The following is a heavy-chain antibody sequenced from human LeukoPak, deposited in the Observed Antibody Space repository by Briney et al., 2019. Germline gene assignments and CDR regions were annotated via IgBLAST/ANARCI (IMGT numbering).Heavy chain of an antibody. Sequence: GGSLTLSCAASGFTFSSYAMSWIRQAAGKGLEWVSAISGSGGSTYYPDSVQGRFTILRVNSKNTLYLQMISLVAEDTAVYYCAKGGLRDILTGYCYYGMDVWGQGTTVTVSS. V-gene: IGHV3-23*01. D-gene: IGHD3-9*01. CDR1: GFTFSSYA. J-gene: IGHJ6*02. CDR3: AKGGLRDILTGYCYYGMDV. CDR2: ISGSGGST.